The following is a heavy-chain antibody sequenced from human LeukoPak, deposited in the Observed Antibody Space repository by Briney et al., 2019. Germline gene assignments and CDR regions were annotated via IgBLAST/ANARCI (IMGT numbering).Heavy chain of an antibody. V-gene: IGHV3-23*01. CDR2: IGGSGGST. CDR3: AKDGGFIVVVPAASFDP. Sequence: AGGSLRLSCAASGFTFSTYAMSWVRQAPGKGLEWVSAIGGSGGSTYYADSVKGRFTISRDNSKNTLYLQMNSLRAEDTAVYYCAKDGGFIVVVPAASFDPWGQGTLVTVSS. D-gene: IGHD2-2*01. J-gene: IGHJ5*02. CDR1: GFTFSTYA.